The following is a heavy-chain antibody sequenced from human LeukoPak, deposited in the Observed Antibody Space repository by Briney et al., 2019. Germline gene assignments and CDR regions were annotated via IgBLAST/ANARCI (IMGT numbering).Heavy chain of an antibody. J-gene: IGHJ1*01. CDR3: ACEDSSSSPGYFQH. V-gene: IGHV4-4*07. Sequence: SETLSLTCTVSGGSISSYYWSWIRQPAGKGLEWIGRIYTSGSTNYNPSLKSRVTISVDTSKNQFSLKLSSVTAADTAVYYCACEDSSSSPGYFQHWGQGTLVTVSS. CDR1: GGSISSYY. D-gene: IGHD6-6*01. CDR2: IYTSGST.